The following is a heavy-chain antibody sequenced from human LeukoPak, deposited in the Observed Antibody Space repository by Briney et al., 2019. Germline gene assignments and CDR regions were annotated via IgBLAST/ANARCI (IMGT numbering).Heavy chain of an antibody. V-gene: IGHV3-38-3*01. J-gene: IGHJ4*02. D-gene: IGHD3-10*01. CDR2: ISGGST. CDR1: GFTVSSNE. Sequence: GGSLRLSCAASGFTVSSNEMSWVRQAPGKGLEWVSSISGGSTYYADSRKGRFTISRDNAKNSLYLQMNSLRAEDTAVYYCARGWFGEFYPYYFDYWGQGTLVTVSS. CDR3: ARGWFGEFYPYYFDY.